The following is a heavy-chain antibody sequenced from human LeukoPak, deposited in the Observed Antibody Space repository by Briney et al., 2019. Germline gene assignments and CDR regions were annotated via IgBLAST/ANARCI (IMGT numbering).Heavy chain of an antibody. D-gene: IGHD5-12*01. CDR3: ARRKRGYSGYESYPDFDY. CDR1: NYSISSGYY. V-gene: IGHV4-38-2*02. CDR2: IYYSGST. Sequence: SETLSLTCTVSNYSISSGYYWGWIRQPPGKGLEWIGSIYYSGSTYYNPSLKSRVTISVDTSKNQFSLKLSSVTAADTAVYYCARRKRGYSGYESYPDFDYWGQGTLVTVSS. J-gene: IGHJ4*02.